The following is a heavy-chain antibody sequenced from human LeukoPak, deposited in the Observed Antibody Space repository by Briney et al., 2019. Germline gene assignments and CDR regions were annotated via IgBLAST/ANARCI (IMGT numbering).Heavy chain of an antibody. CDR2: ISDSGGSA. CDR1: GFTFNTYA. V-gene: IGHV3-23*01. CDR3: ARAVTIFVNHASGSGAYHYYMDV. J-gene: IGHJ6*03. Sequence: GGSLRLSCAASGFTFNTYAMSWVRQAPGTGLEGVSAISDSGGSAYYADSVKGRFTISRDNSKNTLYLQMNSLRAEDTAVYYCARAVTIFVNHASGSGAYHYYMDVWGKGTTVTISS. D-gene: IGHD3-10*01.